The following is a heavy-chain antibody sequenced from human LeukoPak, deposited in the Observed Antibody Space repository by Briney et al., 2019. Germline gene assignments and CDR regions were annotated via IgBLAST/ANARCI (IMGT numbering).Heavy chain of an antibody. J-gene: IGHJ4*02. D-gene: IGHD5-18*01. Sequence: ASVKVSCKASGYTFTGYYMQWVRQASGQGLEWMGWINPNSGGTNYAQKFQGRVTMTRDTSIGTAYMELSRLRSDDTAVYYCAGDVGTALVTGDYWGQGTLVTVSS. CDR3: AGDVGTALVTGDY. CDR2: INPNSGGT. CDR1: GYTFTGYY. V-gene: IGHV1-2*02.